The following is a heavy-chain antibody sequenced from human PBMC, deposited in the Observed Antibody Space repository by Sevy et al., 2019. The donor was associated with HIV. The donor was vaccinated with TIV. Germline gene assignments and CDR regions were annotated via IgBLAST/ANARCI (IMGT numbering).Heavy chain of an antibody. D-gene: IGHD5-12*01. CDR3: AVLATISSFDY. CDR1: GYTFAVYY. Sequence: ASVKVSCKASGYTFAVYYLHWVRQAPGQGLEWMGRINPNAGVTKYAQKFQGRVTMTRDTSITTAYMELHRLGSDDTAVYYCAVLATISSFDYWGQGSLVTVSS. J-gene: IGHJ4*02. V-gene: IGHV1-2*06. CDR2: INPNAGVT.